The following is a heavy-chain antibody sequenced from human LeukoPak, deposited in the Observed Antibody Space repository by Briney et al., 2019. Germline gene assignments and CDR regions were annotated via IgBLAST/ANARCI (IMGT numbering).Heavy chain of an antibody. CDR3: TRYSVGFDY. D-gene: IGHD5/OR15-5a*01. V-gene: IGHV3-23*01. Sequence: GGSLRLSCAASGFTFSTFAMIWVRQPPGKGLEWVSSIFPSGGEIHYADSVRGRFTISRDNSKSTLYLQMNSLRAEDTAVYYCTRYSVGFDYWGQGTLVTVSS. CDR1: GFTFSTFA. CDR2: IFPSGGEI. J-gene: IGHJ4*02.